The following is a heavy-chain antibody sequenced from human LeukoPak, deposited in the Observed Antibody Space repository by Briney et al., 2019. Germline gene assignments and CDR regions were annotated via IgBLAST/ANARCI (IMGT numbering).Heavy chain of an antibody. CDR1: GFTFSNAW. D-gene: IGHD2-2*01. V-gene: IGHV3-15*01. Sequence: PGGSLRLSCAASGFTFSNAWMSWGRQAPGKGLEWVGRMKSKTDGGTTDYAAPVKGRFTISRDDSKNTLYLQMNSLKTEDTAVYYCTTEIVVVPAAINAMALFDYWGQGTLVTVSS. CDR2: MKSKTDGGTT. CDR3: TTEIVVVPAAINAMALFDY. J-gene: IGHJ4*02.